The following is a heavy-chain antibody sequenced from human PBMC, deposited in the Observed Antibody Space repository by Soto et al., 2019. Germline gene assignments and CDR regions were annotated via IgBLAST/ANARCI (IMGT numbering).Heavy chain of an antibody. CDR3: ASIVVPAAPFDY. V-gene: IGHV4-31*03. CDR1: GGYISSGGYY. D-gene: IGHD2-2*01. Sequence: QVQLQESGPGLVKPSQTLSLTCTVSGGYISSGGYYWSWIRQHPGKGLEWIGYIYYSGSTYYNPSLKRRVTISVDTSKNQFSLKLSSVTAADTAVYYCASIVVPAAPFDYWGQGTLVTVSS. J-gene: IGHJ4*02. CDR2: IYYSGST.